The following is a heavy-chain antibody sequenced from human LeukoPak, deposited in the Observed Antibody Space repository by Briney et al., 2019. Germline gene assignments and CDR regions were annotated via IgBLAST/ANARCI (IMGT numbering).Heavy chain of an antibody. V-gene: IGHV3-7*01. D-gene: IGHD2-2*02. CDR1: GFTFSSYW. CDR2: IRQDGSEK. CDR3: ARGRGDCSSTSCYTSYYYYYYMDV. J-gene: IGHJ6*03. Sequence: PGGSLRLSCAAAGFTFSSYWMSWVRQLPGKGLEWVANIRQDGSEKYYVDSVKGRFTISRDNAKNSLYLQMNSLRAEDTAVYYCARGRGDCSSTSCYTSYYYYYYMDVWGKGTTATVSS.